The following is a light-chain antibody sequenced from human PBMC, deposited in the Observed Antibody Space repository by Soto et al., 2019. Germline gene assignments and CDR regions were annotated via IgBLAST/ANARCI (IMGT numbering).Light chain of an antibody. CDR3: SSYTSSSTLGV. Sequence: QSALTQPASVSGSPGQSITIYCTGTSSDGGGYNYVSWYQQHPGKAPKLMIYDVSNRPSGVSNRFSGSTSGNTACLTISGLQAEDEADYYCSSYTSSSTLGVFGTGTKVTVL. V-gene: IGLV2-14*01. CDR2: DVS. J-gene: IGLJ1*01. CDR1: SSDGGGYNY.